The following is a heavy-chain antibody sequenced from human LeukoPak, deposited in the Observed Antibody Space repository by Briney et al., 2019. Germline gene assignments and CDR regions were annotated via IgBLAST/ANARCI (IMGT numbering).Heavy chain of an antibody. CDR2: IVVGSGNT. V-gene: IGHV1-58*02. CDR3: AVFQAGATVDY. D-gene: IGHD1-26*01. CDR1: GFTFTSSA. J-gene: IGHJ4*02. Sequence: GASVKVSCKASGFTFTSSAMQWVRQARGQRLEWIGWIVVGSGNTNYAQKFQERVTITRDTSTSTAYMELSSLRSEDTAVYYCAVFQAGATVDYWGQGTLVTVSS.